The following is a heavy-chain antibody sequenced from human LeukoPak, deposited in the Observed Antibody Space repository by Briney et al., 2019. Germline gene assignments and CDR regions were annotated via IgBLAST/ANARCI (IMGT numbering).Heavy chain of an antibody. Sequence: GAAVKVSCKASGYTFTSYGISWVRQAPGQGLEWMGWISAYNGNTNYAQKLQGRVTMTTDTSTSTAYMELRSLRSDDTAVYYCARDSPGLELPDAFDIWGQGTMVTVSS. D-gene: IGHD1-1*01. V-gene: IGHV1-18*01. CDR1: GYTFTSYG. J-gene: IGHJ3*02. CDR3: ARDSPGLELPDAFDI. CDR2: ISAYNGNT.